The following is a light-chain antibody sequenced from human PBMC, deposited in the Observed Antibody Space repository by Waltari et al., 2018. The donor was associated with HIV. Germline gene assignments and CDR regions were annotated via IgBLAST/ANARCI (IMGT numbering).Light chain of an antibody. CDR2: RDN. CDR1: TSNLGLNC. Sequence: QSLLTQPPSAPWTPGQRVTNSCSGATSNLGLNCVSWSQQLPGTAPKLLIYRDNRRPSGVPDRFSGSKSGASASLAISGLRSEDEADYYCATWDGSLGGAYVFGAGTKVSVL. CDR3: ATWDGSLGGAYV. V-gene: IGLV1-47*01. J-gene: IGLJ1*01.